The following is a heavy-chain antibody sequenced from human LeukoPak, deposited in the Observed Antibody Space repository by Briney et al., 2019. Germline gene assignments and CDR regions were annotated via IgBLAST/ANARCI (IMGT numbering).Heavy chain of an antibody. J-gene: IGHJ5*02. V-gene: IGHV3-15*01. Sequence: TGGSLRLSCGASGFTFSNAWMSCLRRSPGKGLEWFGLSKTKTDGGTTDYGAPVKGRFTISRDDSKNTLYLQMNSLKTEDTAVYYCTTEVGYYYDYNWLDTWGQGTLVTVSS. CDR2: SKTKTDGGTT. CDR1: GFTFSNAW. D-gene: IGHD3-22*01. CDR3: TTEVGYYYDYNWLDT.